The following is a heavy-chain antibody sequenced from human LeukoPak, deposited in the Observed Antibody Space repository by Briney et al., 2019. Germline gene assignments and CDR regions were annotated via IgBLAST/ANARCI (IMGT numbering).Heavy chain of an antibody. CDR2: IYYSGST. CDR1: GASISFYY. J-gene: IGHJ3*02. CDR3: AGVRQQVVHDAFDI. D-gene: IGHD6-13*01. V-gene: IGHV4-59*01. Sequence: ASETLSLTCTVSGASISFYYWSWIRQPPGKGLEWIGHIYYSGSTNYNPSLKSRVTISVDTSKNLFSLKLSSVTAADTAVYYCAGVRQQVVHDAFDIWGQGTMVIVSS.